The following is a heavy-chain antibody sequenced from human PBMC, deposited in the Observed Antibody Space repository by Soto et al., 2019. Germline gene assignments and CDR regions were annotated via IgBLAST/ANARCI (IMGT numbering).Heavy chain of an antibody. D-gene: IGHD3-3*01. J-gene: IGHJ6*03. V-gene: IGHV4-39*01. CDR3: ARQDDFWSGSGRMDV. Sequence: QLQLQESGPGLVKPSETLSLTCTVSGGSISSSNYYWGWIRQPPGKGLEWIGFVYYNGCTYFSPSLQSRVTISIATSKNQFSLKLTSVTAADTAVYYCARQDDFWSGSGRMDVWGTGTTVTVSS. CDR2: VYYNGCT. CDR1: GGSISSSNYY.